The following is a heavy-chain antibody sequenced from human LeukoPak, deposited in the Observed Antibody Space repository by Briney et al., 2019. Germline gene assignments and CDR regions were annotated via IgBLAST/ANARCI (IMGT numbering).Heavy chain of an antibody. Sequence: ASVKVSCKASGYTFTSYGISWVRQAPGQGLEWMGWINPNSGDTKYEQKFQGRVTMTRDTSISTAYMEVSRLRSDDTAVYYCARLGTYYYDGSGYYPLTGYFDYWGQGTLVTVSS. V-gene: IGHV1-2*02. J-gene: IGHJ4*02. CDR3: ARLGTYYYDGSGYYPLTGYFDY. D-gene: IGHD3-22*01. CDR1: GYTFTSYG. CDR2: INPNSGDT.